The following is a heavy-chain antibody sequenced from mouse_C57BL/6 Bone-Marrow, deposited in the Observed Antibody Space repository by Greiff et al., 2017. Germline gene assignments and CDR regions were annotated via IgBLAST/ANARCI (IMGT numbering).Heavy chain of an antibody. V-gene: IGHV1-9*01. CDR1: GYTFTGSW. CDR2: ILPGSGST. CDR3: AREDYYGSHWYFDV. J-gene: IGHJ1*03. D-gene: IGHD1-1*01. Sequence: VQLQQSGAELMKPGASVKLSCKATGYTFTGSWIEWVKQRPGHGLEWIGEILPGSGSTNYNEKFKGTATFTADTSSNTAYMQLSSLKTEDSAIYDGAREDYYGSHWYFDVWGTGTTVTVSS.